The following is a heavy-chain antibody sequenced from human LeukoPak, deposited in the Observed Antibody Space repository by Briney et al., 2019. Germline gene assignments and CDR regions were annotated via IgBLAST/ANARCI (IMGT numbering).Heavy chain of an antibody. CDR3: AREPPGY. Sequence: SQTLSLTCTVSGGSVTSGNYCWNWLRQPAGKGLGWIGRIYTNGGASYNPSLKSRVTISIDASKNQFSLKLSSVTAADTAVYYCAREPPGYWGQGILVTVSS. J-gene: IGHJ4*02. V-gene: IGHV4-61*02. CDR2: IYTNGGA. CDR1: GGSVTSGNYC.